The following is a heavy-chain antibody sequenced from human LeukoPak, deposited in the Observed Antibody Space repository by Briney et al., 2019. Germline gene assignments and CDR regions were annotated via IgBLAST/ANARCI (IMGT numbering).Heavy chain of an antibody. CDR3: ARDHQGNSFSSIDY. V-gene: IGHV3-7*01. D-gene: IGHD4-23*01. CDR1: GFTFSSYW. J-gene: IGHJ4*02. CDR2: IKQDGSEK. Sequence: GGSLRLSCAASGFTFSSYWMSWVRQAPGKGLEWVANIKQDGSEKYYVDSVKGRFTISRVNAKNSLYLQMNSLRAEDTAVYYCARDHQGNSFSSIDYWGQGTLVTVSS.